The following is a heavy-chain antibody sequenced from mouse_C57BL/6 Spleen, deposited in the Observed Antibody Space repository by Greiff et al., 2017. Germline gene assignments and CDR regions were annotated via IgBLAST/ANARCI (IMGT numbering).Heavy chain of an antibody. V-gene: IGHV1-69*01. CDR3: ARGYYGSSDRYFDY. CDR1: GYTFTSYW. D-gene: IGHD1-1*01. CDR2: IDPSDSYT. Sequence: QVQLQQPGAELVMPAASVMLSCKASGYTFTSYWMHWVKQRPGQGLERIGEIDPSDSYTNYNQKFKGKSTLTVDKSSSTAYMQLSSLTSEDSAVYYCARGYYGSSDRYFDYWGQGTTLTVSS. J-gene: IGHJ2*01.